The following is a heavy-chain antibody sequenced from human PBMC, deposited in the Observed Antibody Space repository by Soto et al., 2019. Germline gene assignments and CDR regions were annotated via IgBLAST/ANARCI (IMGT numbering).Heavy chain of an antibody. V-gene: IGHV3-23*01. Sequence: EVQILQSGGGLEQPGGSLRLSCAASGFTFSNYAMSWIRQAPGKGLEWVSTIRETGNTYYADSVRGRFATPRDNSENTLHRQMSSLRAEDTAVYYCAKQQMGVIRALDYWGQGTLVTVSS. CDR3: AKQQMGVIRALDY. CDR1: GFTFSNYA. CDR2: IRETGNT. J-gene: IGHJ4*02. D-gene: IGHD1-26*01.